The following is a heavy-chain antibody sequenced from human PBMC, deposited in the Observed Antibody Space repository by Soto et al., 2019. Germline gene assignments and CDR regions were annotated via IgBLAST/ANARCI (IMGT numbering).Heavy chain of an antibody. CDR1: GASISNYY. V-gene: IGHV4-59*01. CDR2: IYSSGSA. CDR3: VSSGHTFGGVI. Sequence: SETLSLTCTVSGASISNYYGSWIRQPPGKGLEWIAFIYSSGSANYNSSLKSRATISVDTYNNQLSLILTSVTAADTAVYYCVSSGHTFGGVIWGQGTLVTVSS. D-gene: IGHD3-10*01. J-gene: IGHJ4*01.